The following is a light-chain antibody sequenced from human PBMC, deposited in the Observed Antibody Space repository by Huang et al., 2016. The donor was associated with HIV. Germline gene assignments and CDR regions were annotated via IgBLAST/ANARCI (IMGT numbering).Light chain of an antibody. Sequence: EIVLTQSPDFQSVTPKEKVTIPCRASQSIGRSLHGYQKKPDQTPNLVIKNASQSIAAVPSMFSGSGSGTYFNLTINSLEAEDAATYYCHQSSTVPLTFGAGTKVAIK. V-gene: IGKV6-21*02. J-gene: IGKJ4*01. CDR2: NAS. CDR3: HQSSTVPLT. CDR1: QSIGRS.